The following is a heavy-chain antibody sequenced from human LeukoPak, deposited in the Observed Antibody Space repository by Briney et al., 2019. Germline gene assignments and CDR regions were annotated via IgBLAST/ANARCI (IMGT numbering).Heavy chain of an antibody. CDR1: GFTFSSYG. CDR3: AKPRGYSYGYAY. CDR2: IRYDGSSK. V-gene: IGHV3-30*02. Sequence: GGSLRLSCAASGFTFSSYGMHWVRQAPGKGLEWVAFIRYDGSSKYYADSVKGRFTISRDNSKNTLYLQMNSLRAEDTAVYYCAKPRGYSYGYAYWGQGTLVTVSS. D-gene: IGHD5-18*01. J-gene: IGHJ4*02.